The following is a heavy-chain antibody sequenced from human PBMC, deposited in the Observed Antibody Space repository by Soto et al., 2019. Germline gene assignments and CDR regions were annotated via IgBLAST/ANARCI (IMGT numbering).Heavy chain of an antibody. CDR2: IYSGGST. D-gene: IGHD5-18*01. CDR3: KSAGRYSHHNRFDC. Sequence: GGSLRLSCAASGFTVSSNYMSWVRQAPGKGLEWVSVIYSGGSTYYADSVKGRFTISRDNAKNTLYLQMNSLRVEDTALYYCKSAGRYSHHNRFDCWCQRILLTVSS. CDR1: GFTVSSNY. J-gene: IGHJ5*01. V-gene: IGHV3-66*01.